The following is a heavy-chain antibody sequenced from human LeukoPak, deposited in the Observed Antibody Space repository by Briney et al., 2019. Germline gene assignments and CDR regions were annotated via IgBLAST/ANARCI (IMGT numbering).Heavy chain of an antibody. Sequence: PGGSLRLSCAASGFAFSSYSMNWVRQAPGKGLEWVSSISSSSSYIYYADSVKGRFTISRDNAKNSLYLQMNSLRAEDTAVYYCAREAGCSSTSCYTVSWGPGTLVPVSS. CDR3: AREAGCSSTSCYTVS. D-gene: IGHD2-2*02. V-gene: IGHV3-21*01. CDR2: ISSSSSYI. CDR1: GFAFSSYS. J-gene: IGHJ5*02.